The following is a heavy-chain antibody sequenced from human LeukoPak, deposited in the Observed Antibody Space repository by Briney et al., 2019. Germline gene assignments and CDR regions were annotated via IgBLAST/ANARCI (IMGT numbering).Heavy chain of an antibody. Sequence: GESLKISCKGSGYSFTNYWIGWVRQMPGKGLGWMGSIYPGDSDTRYSPSFQGQVTISADKSISTAYLQWSSLKASDTAMYYCARFLRPYYAILTGYSSPFEYWGQGTLVTVSS. CDR1: GYSFTNYW. CDR2: IYPGDSDT. D-gene: IGHD3-9*01. CDR3: ARFLRPYYAILTGYSSPFEY. V-gene: IGHV5-51*01. J-gene: IGHJ4*02.